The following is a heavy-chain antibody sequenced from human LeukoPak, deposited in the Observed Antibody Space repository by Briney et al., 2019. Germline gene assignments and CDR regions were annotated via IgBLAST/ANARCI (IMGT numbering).Heavy chain of an antibody. J-gene: IGHJ5*02. V-gene: IGHV4-34*01. CDR3: ARGRPGYSSSWTRNWFDP. CDR2: INHSGST. Sequence: SETLSLTCAVYGGSFSGYYWSWIRQPPGKGLEWIGEINHSGSTNYNPSLKSRVTISVDTSKNQFSLKLSSVTAADTAVYYCARGRPGYSSSWTRNWFDPWGQGTLVTVSS. CDR1: GGSFSGYY. D-gene: IGHD6-13*01.